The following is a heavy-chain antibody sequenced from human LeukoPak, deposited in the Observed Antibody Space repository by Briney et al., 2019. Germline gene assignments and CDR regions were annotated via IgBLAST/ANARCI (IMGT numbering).Heavy chain of an antibody. D-gene: IGHD2-21*01. CDR2: INPNSGDT. CDR1: GYTFTGYY. Sequence: ASVRVSCKVSGYTFTGYYIHWVRQAPGQGLEWMGWINPNSGDTKYAQKFQGSVTMTRDTSVNTAYMELSRLRSDDTAIYYCATHRGDSWGQGTLVTVSS. J-gene: IGHJ5*02. CDR3: ATHRGDS. V-gene: IGHV1-2*02.